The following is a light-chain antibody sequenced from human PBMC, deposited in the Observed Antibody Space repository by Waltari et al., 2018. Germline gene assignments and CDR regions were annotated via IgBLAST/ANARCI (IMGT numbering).Light chain of an antibody. CDR3: QQSYSTPLFT. Sequence: DIQMTQSPSSLSASVGDTVTIACRASQSVSVFLNWDHQKPGRAPELLIHSASSLHSGVPSRFSGSGSGTDFILTISGLQPEDFGTYYCQQSYSTPLFTFGQGTRLDIK. CDR1: QSVSVF. V-gene: IGKV1-39*01. CDR2: SAS. J-gene: IGKJ5*01.